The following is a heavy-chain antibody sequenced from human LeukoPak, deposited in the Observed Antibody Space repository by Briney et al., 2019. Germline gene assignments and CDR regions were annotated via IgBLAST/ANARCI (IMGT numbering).Heavy chain of an antibody. CDR1: GGTFSSYA. J-gene: IGHJ4*02. V-gene: IGHV1-69*04. CDR2: IIPILGIA. Sequence: ASVKVSCKASGGTFSSYAISWVRQAPGQGLEWMGRIIPILGIANYAQKFQGRATITADKSTTTAYMELSSLRSEDTAVYYCARDADTSSRYSRFDYWGQGTLVAVSS. D-gene: IGHD3-22*01. CDR3: ARDADTSSRYSRFDY.